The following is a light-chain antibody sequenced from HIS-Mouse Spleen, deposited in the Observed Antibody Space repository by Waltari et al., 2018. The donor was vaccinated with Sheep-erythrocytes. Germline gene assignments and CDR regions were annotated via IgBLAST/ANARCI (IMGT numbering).Light chain of an antibody. V-gene: IGKV3-20*01. J-gene: IGKJ1*01. CDR1: QSVSSSY. Sequence: EVVLTQSPGTPSLSPGESATLACRASQSVSSSYLAWYQQKPGQAPRLLIYGASSRATGIPDRFSGSGSGTDFTLTISRLEPEDFAVYYCQQYGSSPWTFGQGTKVEIK. CDR2: GAS. CDR3: QQYGSSPWT.